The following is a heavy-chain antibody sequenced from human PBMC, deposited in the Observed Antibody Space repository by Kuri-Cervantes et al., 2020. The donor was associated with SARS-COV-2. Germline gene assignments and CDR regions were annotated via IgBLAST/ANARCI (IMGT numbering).Heavy chain of an antibody. CDR3: ARVIPAAILLTGSGSNWFDP. CDR2: ISYDGSNK. CDR1: GFTFSSYA. V-gene: IGHV3-30-3*01. D-gene: IGHD2-2*01. J-gene: IGHJ5*02. Sequence: GESLKISCAASGFTFSSYAMHWVRQAPGKGLEWVAVISYDGSNKYYADSVKGRFTISRDNAKNSLYLQMNSLRAEDTAVYYCARVIPAAILLTGSGSNWFDPWGQGTLVTVSS.